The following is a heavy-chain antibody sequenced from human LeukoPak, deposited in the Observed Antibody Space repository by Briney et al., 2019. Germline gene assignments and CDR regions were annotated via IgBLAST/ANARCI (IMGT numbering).Heavy chain of an antibody. CDR2: IKQDGSEK. V-gene: IGHV3-7*01. D-gene: IGHD6-19*01. CDR1: GFTFSSYW. J-gene: IGHJ3*02. Sequence: YPGGSLRLSCAASGFTFSSYWMSWVRQAPGKGLEWVANIKQDGSEKYYVDSVKGRFTISRDNAKNSLYLQMNSLRAEDTAVYYCARDSIAVAGFAFDIWGQGTMVTVSS. CDR3: ARDSIAVAGFAFDI.